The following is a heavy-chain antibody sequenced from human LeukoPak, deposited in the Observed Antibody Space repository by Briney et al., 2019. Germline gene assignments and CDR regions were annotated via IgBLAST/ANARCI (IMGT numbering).Heavy chain of an antibody. CDR3: AREDGQQVPNIVVVRYWYFDL. J-gene: IGHJ2*01. Sequence: SETLSLTCTVSGGSISSYYWSWIRQPAGKGLEWIGRIYTSGSTNYNPSLKSRVTMSVDTSKNQFSLKLSSVTAADTAVYYCAREDGQQVPNIVVVRYWYFDLWGRGTLVTVSS. CDR2: IYTSGST. CDR1: GGSISSYY. V-gene: IGHV4-4*07. D-gene: IGHD2-2*01.